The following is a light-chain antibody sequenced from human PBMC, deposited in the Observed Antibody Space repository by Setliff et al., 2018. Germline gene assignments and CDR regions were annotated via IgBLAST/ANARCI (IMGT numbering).Light chain of an antibody. CDR1: SSNIGNNY. V-gene: IGLV2-14*01. Sequence: SVLTQPPSVSAAPGQKVTISCSGSSSNIGNNYVSWYQQHPGKAPKLMIYDVSKRPSGVSNRFSGSKSGNTASLTISGLQAEDEADYYCSSYTSSSTFVFGTGTKVTVL. J-gene: IGLJ1*01. CDR2: DVS. CDR3: SSYTSSSTFV.